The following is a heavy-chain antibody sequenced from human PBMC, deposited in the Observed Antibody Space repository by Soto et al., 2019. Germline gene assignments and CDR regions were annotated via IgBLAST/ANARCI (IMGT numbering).Heavy chain of an antibody. D-gene: IGHD1-1*01. CDR1: GGTFRNSA. CDR3: ARDNDRPQLGGNYYYILDV. V-gene: IGHV1-69*12. J-gene: IGHJ6*02. CDR2: IMPIFRTP. Sequence: QVQLEQSGVEVKKPGSSVKVSCKASGGTFRNSAISWVRQAPGQGLEWMGGIMPIFRTPDYSQKFQGRVTITADESTSTAYMELSGLRSDDTAVYYCARDNDRPQLGGNYYYILDVWGQGTTVTVSS.